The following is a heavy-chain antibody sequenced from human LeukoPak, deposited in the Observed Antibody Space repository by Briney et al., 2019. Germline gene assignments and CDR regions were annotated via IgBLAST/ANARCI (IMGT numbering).Heavy chain of an antibody. D-gene: IGHD3-10*02. CDR3: AELGITMIGGV. J-gene: IGHJ6*01. V-gene: IGHV3-30*02. CDR2: IRYDGSNK. Sequence: RGSLRLSCAASGFTFSSYGMHWVRQAPGKGLEWVACIRYDGSNKYFADSVKGRFTISRDNAKNSLYLQMNSLRAEDTAVYYCAELGITMIGGVWGKGPRSPSPQ. CDR1: GFTFSSYG.